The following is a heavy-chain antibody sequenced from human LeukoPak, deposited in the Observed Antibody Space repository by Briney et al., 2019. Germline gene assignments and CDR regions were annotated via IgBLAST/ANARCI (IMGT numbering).Heavy chain of an antibody. D-gene: IGHD3-10*01. Sequence: KPSETLSLTCAVYGGSFSDYYWSWIRQPPGKGLEWIGEINHSGSTNYNPSLKSRVTISVDTSKNQFSLKLSSVTAADTAVYYCARHPRITILRGPDSWFDPWGQGTLVTVSS. J-gene: IGHJ5*02. CDR1: GGSFSDYY. V-gene: IGHV4-34*01. CDR2: INHSGST. CDR3: ARHPRITILRGPDSWFDP.